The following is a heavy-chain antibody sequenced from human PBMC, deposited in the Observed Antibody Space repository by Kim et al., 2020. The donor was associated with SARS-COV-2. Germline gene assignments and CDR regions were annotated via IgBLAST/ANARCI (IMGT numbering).Heavy chain of an antibody. D-gene: IGHD2-2*01. J-gene: IGHJ6*02. CDR2: IIPIFGTA. Sequence: SVKVSCKASGGTFNTYAISWVRQAPGQGLEWMGGIIPIFGTASYAQKFQGRATITAHESTTTAYMELSSLRSEDTAVYYCAREGSSSLSVDYFYGMDVWGQGTTVTVSS. CDR3: AREGSSSLSVDYFYGMDV. V-gene: IGHV1-69*13. CDR1: GGTFNTYA.